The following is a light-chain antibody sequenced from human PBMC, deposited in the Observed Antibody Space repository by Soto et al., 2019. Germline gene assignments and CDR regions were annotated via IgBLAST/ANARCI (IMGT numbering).Light chain of an antibody. CDR2: DAS. CDR3: QQYDNLLLS. J-gene: IGKJ4*01. Sequence: DIQMTQSPSSLSASIGDRVTITCQASRDIYKFLHWYQHKPGRAPKLLIYDASNLKTGVPSRFSGSGSGTKYTLTINGLQPDDIATYYCQQYDNLLLSFGGGTKVEIK. CDR1: RDIYKF. V-gene: IGKV1-33*01.